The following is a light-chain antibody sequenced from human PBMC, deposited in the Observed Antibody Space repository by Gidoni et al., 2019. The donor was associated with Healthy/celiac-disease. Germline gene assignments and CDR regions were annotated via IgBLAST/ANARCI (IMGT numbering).Light chain of an antibody. CDR2: DAS. J-gene: IGKJ4*01. Sequence: ETVLTQSPATLSLSPGERATLSCRASQSVSSSLAWYQQKPGQAPRLLIYDASNRATGIPARFSGSGSGTDFTLTISSLEPEDFAVYYCQQRSNWPPLTFGGGTKVEIK. CDR3: QQRSNWPPLT. V-gene: IGKV3-11*01. CDR1: QSVSSS.